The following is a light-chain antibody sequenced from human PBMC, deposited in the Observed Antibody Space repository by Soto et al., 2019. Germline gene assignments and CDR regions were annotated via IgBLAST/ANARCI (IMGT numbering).Light chain of an antibody. CDR1: SSDVGAYDY. CDR2: EVS. J-gene: IGLJ1*01. Sequence: QSVLAQPASVSGSPGQSITISCTGTSSDVGAYDYVSWYQQHPDKAPKLMIYEVSNRPSGVSNRFSGSKSVNTATLTISGLHADDEADYYCSSYTSSRTRVFGTGTEVTVL. V-gene: IGLV2-14*03. CDR3: SSYTSSRTRV.